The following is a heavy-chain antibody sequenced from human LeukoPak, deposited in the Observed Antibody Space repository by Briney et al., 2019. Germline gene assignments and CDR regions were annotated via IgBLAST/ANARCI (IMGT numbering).Heavy chain of an antibody. CDR3: ARFVDYYDSSGYSYFDY. J-gene: IGHJ4*02. CDR2: ISYEGSNK. Sequence: GGSLRLSCAASGFTFSSYAMHWVRQAPGKGLEWVAVISYEGSNKYYADSVKGRFTISRDNSKNTLYLQMNSLRGEHTAVYYCARFVDYYDSSGYSYFDYWGQGTLVTVSS. D-gene: IGHD3-22*01. CDR1: GFTFSSYA. V-gene: IGHV3-30*04.